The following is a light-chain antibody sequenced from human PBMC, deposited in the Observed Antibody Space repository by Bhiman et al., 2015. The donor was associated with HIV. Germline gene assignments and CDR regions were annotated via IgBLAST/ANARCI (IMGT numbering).Light chain of an antibody. V-gene: IGLV1-47*01. J-gene: IGLJ2*01. CDR1: SSNIGSKY. CDR3: QSYDTILSAVV. Sequence: QSVLTQAPSASGTPGQRVTISCSGSSSNIGSKYVYWYQQLPGTAPKLLIYKNNQRPSGVPDRFSASESGTSASLAITGLQHEDEADYYCQSYDTILSAVVFGGGTRLTVL. CDR2: KNN.